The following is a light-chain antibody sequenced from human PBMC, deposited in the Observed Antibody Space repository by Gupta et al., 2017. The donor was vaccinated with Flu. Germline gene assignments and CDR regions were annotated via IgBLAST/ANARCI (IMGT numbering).Light chain of an antibody. J-gene: IGLJ3*02. Sequence: QSVLTQPPSASGPPGQRVTISCSGSSSNIGSNTVNWYQQLPGTAPKLRIFSNNQRPSGAPARFPCSKSGTSASPAISVLQAEDEAEDDCAAWDDNLDGRVFGGGTKLTVL. CDR3: AAWDDNLDGRV. CDR2: SNN. CDR1: SSNIGSNT. V-gene: IGLV1-44*01.